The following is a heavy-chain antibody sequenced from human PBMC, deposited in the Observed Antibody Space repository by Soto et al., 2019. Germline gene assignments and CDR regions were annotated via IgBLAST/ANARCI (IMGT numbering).Heavy chain of an antibody. CDR1: GFTFTRYS. CDR2: ISSTTNYI. V-gene: IGHV3-21*01. Sequence: GGSLRLSCAASGFTFTRYSMNWVRQAPGKGLEWVSSISSTTNYIYYGDSMKGRFTISRDNSKNTLYLQMNSLRAEDTAVYYCAKDLLRDSNMRYYYYYGMDVWGQGTTVTVSS. J-gene: IGHJ6*02. D-gene: IGHD3-22*01. CDR3: AKDLLRDSNMRYYYYYGMDV.